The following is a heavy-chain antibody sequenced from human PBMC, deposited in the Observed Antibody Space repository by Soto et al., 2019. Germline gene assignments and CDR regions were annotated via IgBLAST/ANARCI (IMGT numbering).Heavy chain of an antibody. CDR3: VRTSYDSSGTAADP. D-gene: IGHD3-22*01. J-gene: IGHJ5*02. CDR1: GGSISSGGYY. CDR2: IYYSGST. Sequence: SETLSLTCTVSGGSISSGGYYWSWIRQHPGKGLEWIGYIYYSGSTYYNPSLKSRVTISVDTSKNQFSLKLSSVTAADTAVYYCVRTSYDSSGTAADPWGQGTLVTVSS. V-gene: IGHV4-31*03.